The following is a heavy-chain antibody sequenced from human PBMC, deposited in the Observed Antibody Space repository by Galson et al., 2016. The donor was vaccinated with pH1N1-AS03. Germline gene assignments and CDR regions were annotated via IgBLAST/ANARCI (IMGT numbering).Heavy chain of an antibody. CDR2: ISYDGSNK. V-gene: IGHV3-30-3*01. CDR1: GFTFSDLA. D-gene: IGHD1-26*01. J-gene: IGHJ3*01. CDR3: ARDYIVGATRGAGTFDV. Sequence: SLRLSCAASGFTFSDLAMHWVRQAPGKGLDWVAVISYDGSNKYYEDSVKGRFTISRDSSKNTLYLQMNSLRPEDTAMYYCARDYIVGATRGAGTFDVWGHGTMVTVSS.